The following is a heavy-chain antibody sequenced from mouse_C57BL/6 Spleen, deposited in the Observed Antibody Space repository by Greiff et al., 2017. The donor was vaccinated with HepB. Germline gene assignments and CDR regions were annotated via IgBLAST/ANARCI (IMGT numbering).Heavy chain of an antibody. CDR2: IDPEDGDT. Sequence: EVQLQQSGAELVRPGASVKLSCTASGFNIKDYYMHWVKQRPEQGLEWIGRIDPEDGDTEYAPKFQGKATMTADTSSNTAYLQLSSLTSEDTAVYYCTTGYYYGSSSYWYFDVWGTGTTVTVSS. J-gene: IGHJ1*03. D-gene: IGHD1-1*01. CDR3: TTGYYYGSSSYWYFDV. CDR1: GFNIKDYY. V-gene: IGHV14-1*01.